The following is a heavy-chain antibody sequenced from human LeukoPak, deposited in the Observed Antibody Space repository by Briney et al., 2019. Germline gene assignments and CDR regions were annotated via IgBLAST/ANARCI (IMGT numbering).Heavy chain of an antibody. CDR1: GGSISSGGYY. J-gene: IGHJ3*02. Sequence: PSETLSLTCTVSGGSISSGGYYWSWIRQHPGKGREWNGYIYYSGSTYYNPSLKSRVTISVDTSKNQFSLKLSSVTAADTAVYYCAREVPTVTTRGAFDIWGQGTMVTVSS. CDR3: AREVPTVTTRGAFDI. D-gene: IGHD4-17*01. CDR2: IYYSGST. V-gene: IGHV4-31*03.